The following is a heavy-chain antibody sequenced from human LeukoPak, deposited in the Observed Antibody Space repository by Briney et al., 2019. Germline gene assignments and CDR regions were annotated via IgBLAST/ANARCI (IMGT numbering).Heavy chain of an antibody. J-gene: IGHJ5*02. CDR2: IDPSDAYT. CDR1: GYRFTSYW. Sequence: GESLEISCKASGYRFTSYWISWVRQMPGKGLEWMGRIDPSDAYTNYSPSFQGRVTISADNSITTAYLHFSGLRASDSGIYYCALGGISSSWYYWFDPWGQGTLVTVSS. V-gene: IGHV5-10-1*01. D-gene: IGHD6-13*01. CDR3: ALGGISSSWYYWFDP.